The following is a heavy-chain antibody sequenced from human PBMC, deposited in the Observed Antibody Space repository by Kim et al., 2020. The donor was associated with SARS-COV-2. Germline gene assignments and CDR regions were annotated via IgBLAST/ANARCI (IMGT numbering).Heavy chain of an antibody. D-gene: IGHD4-17*01. V-gene: IGHV3-9*01. J-gene: IGHJ4*02. CDR3: VKGNGVNPPDYFDY. Sequence: ADSVKGRFTISRDNAKDSLYLQMNSLRPEDTALYYCVKGNGVNPPDYFDYWGQGTLVTVSS.